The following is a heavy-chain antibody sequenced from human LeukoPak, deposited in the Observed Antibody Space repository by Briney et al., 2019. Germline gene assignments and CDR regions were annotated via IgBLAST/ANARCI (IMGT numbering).Heavy chain of an antibody. CDR3: ARTYSSSSGAYYYYGMDV. Sequence: SGPTLVNPTQTLTLTCTFSGFSLRTRGMCVSWIRQPPGKALEWLSRVDWDDDKYYSTSLKTRLTISKDTSKNQVVLTMTNMDPVDTATYYCARTYSSSSGAYYYYGMDVWGQGTTVSVSS. D-gene: IGHD6-6*01. CDR2: VDWDDDK. V-gene: IGHV2-70*11. J-gene: IGHJ6*02. CDR1: GFSLRTRGMC.